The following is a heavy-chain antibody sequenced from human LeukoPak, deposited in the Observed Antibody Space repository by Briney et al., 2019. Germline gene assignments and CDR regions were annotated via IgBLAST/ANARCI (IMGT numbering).Heavy chain of an antibody. Sequence: PSETLSLTCTVSGYSISSGYYWGWIRQPPGKGLEWIGSIYHSGSTYYNPSLKSRVTISVDASRNQFSLKVTTVTAADTAVYYCARKDGDYWGQGTLVTVSS. CDR1: GYSISSGYY. CDR3: ARKDGDY. J-gene: IGHJ4*02. CDR2: IYHSGST. V-gene: IGHV4-38-2*02.